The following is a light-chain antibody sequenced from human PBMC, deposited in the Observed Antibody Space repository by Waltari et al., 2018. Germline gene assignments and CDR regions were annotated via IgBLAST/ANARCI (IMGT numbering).Light chain of an antibody. Sequence: FVMTQSPDSLALSLGETATVNCKSSQSVLYSSKKKDYLAWYQVKPGQPPKLLMSWASTRESGVPDRFSGSGSGTDFTLTISSLQSEDVAVYYCHQYYTTPHTFGQGTKLEIK. CDR3: HQYYTTPHT. CDR1: QSVLYSSKKKDY. CDR2: WAS. V-gene: IGKV4-1*01. J-gene: IGKJ2*01.